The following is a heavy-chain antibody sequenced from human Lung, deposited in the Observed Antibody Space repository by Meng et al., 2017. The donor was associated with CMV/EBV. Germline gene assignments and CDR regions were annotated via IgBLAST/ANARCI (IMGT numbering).Heavy chain of an antibody. V-gene: IGHV3-9*01. D-gene: IGHD7-27*01. Sequence: SXKISXAASRFTFGEHAMHWVRQAPGKGLEWVSGISWNSAKIDYADSVNGRFTISRDNAENSLYLQMNSLRPEDTALYYCAKGPRWAVTGGYFDRWGPGXLVTFSS. J-gene: IGHJ4*02. CDR1: RFTFGEHA. CDR3: AKGPRWAVTGGYFDR. CDR2: ISWNSAKI.